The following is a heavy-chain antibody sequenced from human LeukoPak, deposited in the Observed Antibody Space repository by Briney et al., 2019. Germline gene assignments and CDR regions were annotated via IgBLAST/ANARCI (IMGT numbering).Heavy chain of an antibody. D-gene: IGHD3-22*01. CDR1: GFAFSSYG. Sequence: TGGSLRLSSAASGFAFSSYGMHWVRQAPGKGLEWVAVIWYDGSNKYYADSVKGRFTISRDNSKNTLYLQMNSLRAEDTAVYYCARDRVYYYDSSGYDVWGQGTLVTVSS. CDR3: ARDRVYYYDSSGYDV. J-gene: IGHJ4*02. V-gene: IGHV3-33*08. CDR2: IWYDGSNK.